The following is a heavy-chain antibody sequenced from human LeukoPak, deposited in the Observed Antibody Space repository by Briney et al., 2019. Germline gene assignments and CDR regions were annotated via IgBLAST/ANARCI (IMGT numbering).Heavy chain of an antibody. V-gene: IGHV4-59*01. CDR2: IYDSGNA. Sequence: SETLSLTCTVSGASISSYYWSWIRQPPGKGLEWIGSIYDSGNANYSPSLKSRVTFSVDTPKNQFSLKLNSVTAADTAVYYCAKDREVRGPISLFDFWGQGTMVTVSS. CDR3: AKDREVRGPISLFDF. D-gene: IGHD3-10*01. J-gene: IGHJ3*01. CDR1: GASISSYY.